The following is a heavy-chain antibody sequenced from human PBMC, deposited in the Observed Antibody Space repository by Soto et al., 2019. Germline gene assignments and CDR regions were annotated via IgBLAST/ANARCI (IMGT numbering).Heavy chain of an antibody. D-gene: IGHD4-17*01. CDR3: ARLRSKGEYPYDAFDI. V-gene: IGHV4-39*01. J-gene: IGHJ3*02. CDR1: GGSISSDDYY. Sequence: PSETLSLTCTVSGGSISSDDYYWSWIRQPPGKGLEWIGSIYYSGSTYYNPSLKSRVTISVDTSKNQLSLKLSSVTAADTAVYYCARLRSKGEYPYDAFDIWGQGTMVTVSS. CDR2: IYYSGST.